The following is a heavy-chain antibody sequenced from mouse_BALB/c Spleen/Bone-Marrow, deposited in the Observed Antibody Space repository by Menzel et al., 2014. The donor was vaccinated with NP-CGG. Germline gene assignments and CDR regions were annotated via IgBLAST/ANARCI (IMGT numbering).Heavy chain of an antibody. D-gene: IGHD3-1*01. CDR2: INPSNGRT. CDR1: GYTFTSYW. Sequence: VKLQESGAELVKPGASVKLSCKASGYTFTSYWMHWVKQRPGQGLEWIGEINPSNGRTNYVEKFKSKATLSGDKSSGTVYMQLSSLTSEDSAVYYCARSGYWYFDVWGAGTTVTVSA. V-gene: IGHV1S81*02. CDR3: ARSGYWYFDV. J-gene: IGHJ1*01.